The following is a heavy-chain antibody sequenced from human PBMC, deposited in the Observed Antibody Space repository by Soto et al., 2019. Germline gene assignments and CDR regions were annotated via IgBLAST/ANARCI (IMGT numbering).Heavy chain of an antibody. CDR2: IYYSGDT. J-gene: IGHJ6*02. V-gene: IGHV4-59*01. CDR1: GDSISRYY. Sequence: QVQLQESGPGLVKPSETLSLTCTVSGDSISRYYWSWIRLSPGKGLEWIGYIYYSGDTNYNPSVQSRGTISVDRTKNHVALKLSSVPAADTAVYYGARDQGGEFLKGSGMDVWGQGTTVTVSS. D-gene: IGHD3-10*01. CDR3: ARDQGGEFLKGSGMDV.